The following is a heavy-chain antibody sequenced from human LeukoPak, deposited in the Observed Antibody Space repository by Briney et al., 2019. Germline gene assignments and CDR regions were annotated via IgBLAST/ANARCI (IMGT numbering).Heavy chain of an antibody. CDR1: GYTFTSYG. J-gene: IGHJ4*02. V-gene: IGHV1-18*01. CDR2: ISAYNGNT. D-gene: IGHD5-18*01. Sequence: AASVKVSCKASGYTFTSYGISWVRQAPGQGLEWMGWISAYNGNTNYAQKLQGRVTMTTDTSTSTAYMELRSLRSEDTAVYYCARGPWGTAMARVDYWGQGTLVTVSS. CDR3: ARGPWGTAMARVDY.